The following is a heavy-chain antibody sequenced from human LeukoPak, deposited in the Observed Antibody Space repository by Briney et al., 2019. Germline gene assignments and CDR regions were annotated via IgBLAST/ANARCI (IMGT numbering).Heavy chain of an antibody. D-gene: IGHD5-24*01. Sequence: SETLSLTCTVSGGSISSSSYYWGWIRQPPGTGLEWIGYIYYSGSTNYNPSLKSRVTISVDTSKNQFSLKLSSVTAADTAVYYCARVESRDGYNFLWYWGQGTLVTVSS. V-gene: IGHV4-61*05. J-gene: IGHJ4*02. CDR2: IYYSGST. CDR3: ARVESRDGYNFLWY. CDR1: GGSISSSSYY.